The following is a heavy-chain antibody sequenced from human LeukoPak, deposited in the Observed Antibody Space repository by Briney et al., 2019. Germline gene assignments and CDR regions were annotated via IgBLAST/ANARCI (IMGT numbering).Heavy chain of an antibody. CDR2: IYHSGST. CDR3: AREGDSSGYYKGDY. CDR1: GVPFSGYT. V-gene: IGHV4-34*01. D-gene: IGHD3-22*01. Sequence: SETLSLTCAVYGVPFSGYTWSWVRQPPGKGLEWIGEIYHSGSTTSNPSPQSGVTPSLDTSQNKFSLKLSALSAPDTPAYYSAREGDSSGYYKGDYSGQGTLVTVSS. J-gene: IGHJ4*02.